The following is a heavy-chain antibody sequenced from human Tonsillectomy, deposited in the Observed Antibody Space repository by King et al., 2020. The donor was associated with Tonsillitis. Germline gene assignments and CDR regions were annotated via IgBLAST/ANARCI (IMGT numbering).Heavy chain of an antibody. V-gene: IGHV5-51*01. D-gene: IGHD3-22*01. CDR1: GYSFSNYW. CDR3: ARHGDSSGYYL. Sequence: QLVQSGAEVRKPGESLKISCKSSGYSFSNYWIAWVRQMPGKGLEWMGIIYLGDSDTRYSPSFQGQVTISPDKSISTAYLQWSSLKASDTAMYFCARHGDSSGYYLWGQGTLVTVSS. J-gene: IGHJ1*01. CDR2: IYLGDSDT.